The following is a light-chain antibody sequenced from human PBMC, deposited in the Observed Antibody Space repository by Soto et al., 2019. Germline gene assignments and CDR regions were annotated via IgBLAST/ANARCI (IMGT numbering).Light chain of an antibody. J-gene: IGKJ4*01. CDR3: QQRSDWPGLT. CDR2: DAS. CDR1: QSVSNY. V-gene: IGKV3-11*01. Sequence: EIVLTQSPATLSLSPGERATLSCRASQSVSNYLAWYQQKPGLAPRLLIYDASNRATGIPARFSGSGSGTDFTLTISSLEPEDFAVYYWQQRSDWPGLTFGGGTKVEIK.